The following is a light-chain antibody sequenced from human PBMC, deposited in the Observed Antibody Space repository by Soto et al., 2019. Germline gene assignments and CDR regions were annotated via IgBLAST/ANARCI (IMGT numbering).Light chain of an antibody. CDR3: QQYYTSPPIT. CDR1: QSVLYNSNSKNY. CDR2: WAS. Sequence: DIVMTQSPDSLAVFLGERATISCKSSQSVLYNSNSKNYLAWYQQKACQPPRLLISWASTRESGVPDRFSGSGSGTNFTLTINSLQAEDVAVYYCQQYYTSPPITFGPGTKVDIK. V-gene: IGKV4-1*01. J-gene: IGKJ3*01.